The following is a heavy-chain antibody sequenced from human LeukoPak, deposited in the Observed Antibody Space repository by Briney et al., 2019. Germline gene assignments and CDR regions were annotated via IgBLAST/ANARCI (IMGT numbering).Heavy chain of an antibody. Sequence: SETLSLTCTVSGGSISSSGYYWGWIPPPPGEGLECIGGIYYSGSTYYNPSLKSRVTISVDTSKNQFSLKLSSVTAEDTAVYYCARKIAWLGPYYFDYWGQGTLVTVSS. D-gene: IGHD3-10*01. V-gene: IGHV4-39*01. CDR3: ARKIAWLGPYYFDY. J-gene: IGHJ4*02. CDR2: IYYSGST. CDR1: GGSISSSGYY.